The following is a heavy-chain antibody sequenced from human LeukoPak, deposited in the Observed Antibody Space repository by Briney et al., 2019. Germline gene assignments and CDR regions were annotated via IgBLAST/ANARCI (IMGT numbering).Heavy chain of an antibody. V-gene: IGHV4-39*01. CDR2: ISYSGST. Sequence: SETLSLTCTVSGGSISSSSYFWGWIRQPPGKGLEWIGSISYSGSTYYNPSPKSRVTISVGTSKNRFSLKLNSVTAADTAVYYCARSVNIVVGYYFDYWGQGTLVTVSS. D-gene: IGHD2-15*01. CDR1: GGSISSSSYF. CDR3: ARSVNIVVGYYFDY. J-gene: IGHJ4*02.